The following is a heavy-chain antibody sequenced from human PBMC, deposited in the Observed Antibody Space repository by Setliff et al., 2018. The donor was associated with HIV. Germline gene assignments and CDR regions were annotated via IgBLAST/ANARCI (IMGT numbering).Heavy chain of an antibody. CDR3: ARAQPTNRIAAAGFDY. J-gene: IGHJ4*02. D-gene: IGHD6-13*01. CDR2: IIPLFGTE. V-gene: IGHV1-69*13. CDR1: GGTFSSYA. Sequence: SVKVSCKASGGTFSSYAIRWVRQAPGQGLEWMGGIIPLFGTENYAQKFQGRVTITADESTSTAYMELSSLRSEDTAVYYCARAQPTNRIAAAGFDYWGQGTLVTVSS.